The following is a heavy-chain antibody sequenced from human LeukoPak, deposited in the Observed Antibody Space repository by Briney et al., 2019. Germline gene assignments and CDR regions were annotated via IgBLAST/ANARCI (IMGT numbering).Heavy chain of an antibody. D-gene: IGHD3-22*01. J-gene: IGHJ3*02. Sequence: SGTLSLTCTVSGASISSSYWSWIRQPPGKRLEWIGYIYYNGNTNSNPSHKSRVTISADTSKNQFSLKLSSVTAADTAVYYCVRGNYDNRGYSNAFDIWGQGAMVTVSS. CDR2: IYYNGNT. CDR1: GASISSSY. V-gene: IGHV4-59*01. CDR3: VRGNYDNRGYSNAFDI.